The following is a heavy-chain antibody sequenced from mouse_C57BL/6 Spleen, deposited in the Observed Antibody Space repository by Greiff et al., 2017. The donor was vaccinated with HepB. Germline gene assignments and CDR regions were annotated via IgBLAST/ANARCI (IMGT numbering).Heavy chain of an antibody. J-gene: IGHJ3*01. Sequence: QVQLQQPGAELVKPGASVKMSCKASGYTFTSYWITWVKQRPGQGLEWIGDIYPGSGSTNYNEKFKSKATLTVDTSSSTAYMQLSSLTSEDSAVYYCARYGDYDPDRFAYWGQGTLVTVSA. CDR2: IYPGSGST. CDR1: GYTFTSYW. D-gene: IGHD2-4*01. CDR3: ARYGDYDPDRFAY. V-gene: IGHV1-55*01.